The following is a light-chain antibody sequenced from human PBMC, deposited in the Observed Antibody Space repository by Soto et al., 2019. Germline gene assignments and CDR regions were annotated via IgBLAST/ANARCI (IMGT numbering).Light chain of an antibody. Sequence: EIVMTQSPATLSVSPGERATLSCRASQSVSSNLAWYQQKPGQAPRLLIYGASTRATGIPARFSGSGSDTEFPLTISSLQSEDFAVYYCQHYNNWPPWTFGQGTKVEIK. J-gene: IGKJ1*01. CDR2: GAS. V-gene: IGKV3-15*01. CDR3: QHYNNWPPWT. CDR1: QSVSSN.